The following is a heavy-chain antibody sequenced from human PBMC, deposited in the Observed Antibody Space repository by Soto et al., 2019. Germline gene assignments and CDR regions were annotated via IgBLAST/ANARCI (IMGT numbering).Heavy chain of an antibody. CDR1: GGSISSGGYY. J-gene: IGHJ4*02. Sequence: QVQLQESGPGLVKPSQTLSLTCTVSGGSISSGGYYWSWIRQHPGKGREWIGHTYYSGSTYYNPSLTRRVTILVDTFRNQFYIKVTSVTAADTAVYYCATFTGYDDYYFDYWGQGTLFTVSS. CDR2: TYYSGST. D-gene: IGHD5-12*01. CDR3: ATFTGYDDYYFDY. V-gene: IGHV4-31*03.